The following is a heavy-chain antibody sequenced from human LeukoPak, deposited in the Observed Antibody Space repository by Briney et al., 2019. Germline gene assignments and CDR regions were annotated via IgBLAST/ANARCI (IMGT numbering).Heavy chain of an antibody. J-gene: IGHJ6*03. CDR3: ARVFDSGSQAYFYYMDV. CDR2: INHSGST. D-gene: IGHD3-10*01. Sequence: SETLSLICAVYGGSFSGYYWSWIRQPPGKGLEWIGEINHSGSTNYNPSLKSRVTISVDTSKNQFSLKVSSVAAADTAVYYCARVFDSGSQAYFYYMDVWGKGTTVTISS. CDR1: GGSFSGYY. V-gene: IGHV4-34*01.